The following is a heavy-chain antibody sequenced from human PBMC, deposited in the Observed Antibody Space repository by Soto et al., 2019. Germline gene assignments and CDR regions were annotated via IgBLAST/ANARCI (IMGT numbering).Heavy chain of an antibody. CDR2: ISPILGAT. Sequence: QVQLVQSGAEVKKPGSSVKVSCKASGGTFSHYYISWVRQAPGQGLEWMGRISPILGATNYAQKVQGRVKLTADKSEGTAYMELSSLRSEDTAVYYCASNVEAVGARPSDSWGQGTLVTVSS. J-gene: IGHJ4*02. D-gene: IGHD1-26*01. CDR1: GGTFSHYY. V-gene: IGHV1-69*08. CDR3: ASNVEAVGARPSDS.